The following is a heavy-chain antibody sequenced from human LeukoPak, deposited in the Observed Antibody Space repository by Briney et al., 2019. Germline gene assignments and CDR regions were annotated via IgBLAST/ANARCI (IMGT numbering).Heavy chain of an antibody. Sequence: PSETLSLTCTVSGGSISSGDYYWSWIRQPPGKGLEWIGYIYYSGSTYYNPSLKSRVTISVDTSKNQFSLKLSSVTAADTAVYYCARGRLGRNWFDPWGQGTLVTVSS. J-gene: IGHJ5*02. CDR3: ARGRLGRNWFDP. CDR1: GGSISSGDYY. CDR2: IYYSGST. D-gene: IGHD4-11*01. V-gene: IGHV4-30-4*01.